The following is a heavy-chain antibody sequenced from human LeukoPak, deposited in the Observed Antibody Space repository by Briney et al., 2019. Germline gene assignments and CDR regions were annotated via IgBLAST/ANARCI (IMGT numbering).Heavy chain of an antibody. V-gene: IGHV3-23*01. D-gene: IGHD3-10*01. CDR3: AKCPMAYYYYMDV. J-gene: IGHJ6*03. CDR1: GFTSTTYT. Sequence: GGSLRLSCAASGFTSTTYTMSSVRQAPGKGLEWVSAISGNGGSTYYADSVKGRFTISRDNSKNTLYLQMNNLRAEDTAVYYCAKCPMAYYYYMDVWGKGTTVTVSS. CDR2: ISGNGGST.